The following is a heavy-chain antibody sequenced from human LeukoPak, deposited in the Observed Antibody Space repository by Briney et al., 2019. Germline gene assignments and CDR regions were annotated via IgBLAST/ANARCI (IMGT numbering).Heavy chain of an antibody. CDR1: GGTFSSYA. CDR2: IIPIFGTA. J-gene: IGHJ4*02. D-gene: IGHD3-22*01. V-gene: IGHV1-69*05. Sequence: SVKVSCKASGGTFSSYAISWVRQAPGQGLEWMGGIIPIFGTANYAQKLQGRVTMTTDTSTSTAYMELRSLRSDDTAVYYCARAFLPYDSSGYYYDTFDYWGQGTLVTVSS. CDR3: ARAFLPYDSSGYYYDTFDY.